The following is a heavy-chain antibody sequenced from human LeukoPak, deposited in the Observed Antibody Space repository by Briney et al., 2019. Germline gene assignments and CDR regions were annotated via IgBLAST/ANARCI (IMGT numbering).Heavy chain of an antibody. V-gene: IGHV4-34*01. Sequence: SETLSLTCAVYGGSFSGYYWSWNRQPPGKGLEWIGEINHSGSTNYNPSLKSRVTISVDTSKNQFSLKLSSVTAADTAVYYCAGYSNPYYYYYYGMDVWGQGTTVTVSS. J-gene: IGHJ6*02. CDR2: INHSGST. D-gene: IGHD4-11*01. CDR3: AGYSNPYYYYYYGMDV. CDR1: GGSFSGYY.